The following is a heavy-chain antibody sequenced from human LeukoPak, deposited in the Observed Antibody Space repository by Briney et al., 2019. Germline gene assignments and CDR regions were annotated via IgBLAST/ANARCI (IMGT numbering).Heavy chain of an antibody. D-gene: IGHD6-6*01. CDR2: ISGTGGST. Sequence: GGSLRLSCAASGFTFSSYAMSWVRQAPGKWLEWVSTISGTGGSTYYADSVKGRFTISRDNSKNTLYLQMNSLRAEDTAVYYCAKDGMYSSSSSYYFDYWGQGTLVTVSS. V-gene: IGHV3-23*01. CDR1: GFTFSSYA. CDR3: AKDGMYSSSSSYYFDY. J-gene: IGHJ4*02.